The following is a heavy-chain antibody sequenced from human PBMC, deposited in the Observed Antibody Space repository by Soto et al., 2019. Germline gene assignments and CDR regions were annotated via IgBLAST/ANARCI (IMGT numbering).Heavy chain of an antibody. Sequence: QVQLVQSGAEVKKPGASVKVSCKASGYTFTSYGISWVRQAPGQGLEWMGWISAYNGNTNYAQKLQGRVTMTTDTPTRTAYMQLRGLRSGDTAVHYCARLVAAPAWGGWFDPWGQGTLVTVSS. CDR3: ARLVAAPAWGGWFDP. D-gene: IGHD6-19*01. CDR2: ISAYNGNT. CDR1: GYTFTSYG. J-gene: IGHJ5*02. V-gene: IGHV1-18*01.